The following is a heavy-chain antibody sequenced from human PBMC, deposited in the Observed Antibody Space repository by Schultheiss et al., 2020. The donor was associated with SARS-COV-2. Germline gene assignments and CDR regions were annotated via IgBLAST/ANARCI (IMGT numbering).Heavy chain of an antibody. CDR1: GGSFSGYY. Sequence: LSLTCAVYGGSFSGYYWSWIRQPPGKGLEWIGEINHSGSTNYNPSLKSRVTISVDTSKNQFSLKLSSVTAADTAVYYCAGALTTVPTGWGQGTLVTVSS. V-gene: IGHV4-34*01. CDR3: AGALTTVPTG. J-gene: IGHJ4*02. D-gene: IGHD4-17*01. CDR2: INHSGST.